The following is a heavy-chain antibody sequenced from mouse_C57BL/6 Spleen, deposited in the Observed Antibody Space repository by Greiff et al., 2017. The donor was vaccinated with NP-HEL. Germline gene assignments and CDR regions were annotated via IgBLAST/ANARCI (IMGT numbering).Heavy chain of an antibody. J-gene: IGHJ4*01. CDR3: EKSDPLLYKDAMDY. CDR1: GYTFTNYW. CDR2: IDPNSGGT. Sequence: QVHVKQPGAELVKPGASVKLSCKASGYTFTNYWMHWVKQRPGRGLEWIGRIDPNSGGTRYNEKFKSKATLTVAQPSSTAYMQLSSLTSEDSAVYDGEKSDPLLYKDAMDYWGQGTSVTVSS. V-gene: IGHV1-72*01. D-gene: IGHD1-3*01.